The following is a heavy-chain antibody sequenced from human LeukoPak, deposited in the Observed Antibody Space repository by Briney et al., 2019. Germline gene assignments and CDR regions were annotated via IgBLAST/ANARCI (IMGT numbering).Heavy chain of an antibody. CDR2: IYYSGST. CDR1: SGSISSSTYY. V-gene: IGHV4-39*02. Sequence: KPSETLSLTCTVSSGSISSSTYYWDWIRQPPGKGLEWIGSIYYSGSTYYNSSLKSRVTISVDTSKNHFSLKLSSVTAADTAVYYCAGEGSAATGPFDYWGQGTLVTVSS. CDR3: AGEGSAATGPFDY. J-gene: IGHJ4*02. D-gene: IGHD6-13*01.